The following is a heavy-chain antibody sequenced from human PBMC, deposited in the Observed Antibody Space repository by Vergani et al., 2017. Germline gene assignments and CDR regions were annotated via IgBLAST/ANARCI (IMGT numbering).Heavy chain of an antibody. CDR3: AIDRGWWFGELFLLMDV. D-gene: IGHD3-10*01. CDR1: GFTFSSYG. CDR2: ISYDGSNK. J-gene: IGHJ6*03. Sequence: QVQLVESGGGVVQPGRSLRLSCAASGFTFSSYGMHWVRQAPGKGLEWVAVISYDGSNKYYADSVKGRFTISRDNSKNTLYLQMNSLRAEDTAVYYCAIDRGWWFGELFLLMDVWGKGTTVTVSS. V-gene: IGHV3-30*03.